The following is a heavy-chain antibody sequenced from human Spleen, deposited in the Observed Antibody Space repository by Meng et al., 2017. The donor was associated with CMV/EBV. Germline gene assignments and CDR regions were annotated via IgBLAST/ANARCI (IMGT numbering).Heavy chain of an antibody. CDR1: GFTFSDYA. D-gene: IGHD2-8*02. CDR2: ISYDGSNK. J-gene: IGHJ4*02. V-gene: IGHV3-30-3*01. Sequence: GESLKISCAASGFTFSDYAIHWVRQAPGKGLEWVAVISYDGSNKYYADSVKGRFTISRDNSENTLFLQMNSLRAEDTAVYYCARDSGGHPGDYWGQGTLVTVSS. CDR3: ARDSGGHPGDY.